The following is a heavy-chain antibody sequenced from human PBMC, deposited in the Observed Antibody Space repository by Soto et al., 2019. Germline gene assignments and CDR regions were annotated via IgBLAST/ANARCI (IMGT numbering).Heavy chain of an antibody. D-gene: IGHD5-18*01. V-gene: IGHV4-30-2*01. J-gene: IGHJ4*02. CDR2: TYHSGNP. CDR3: ARHELWLLGDIQDFDD. CDR1: GDTISTGGYT. Sequence: SETLSLTCDVSGDTISTGGYTWAWIRQPPGKALEWIGHTYHSGNPYYNPSLKSRVIISVDRSKNQFSLKVRSVTAADTAVYYCARHELWLLGDIQDFDDWGQGTLVTVSS.